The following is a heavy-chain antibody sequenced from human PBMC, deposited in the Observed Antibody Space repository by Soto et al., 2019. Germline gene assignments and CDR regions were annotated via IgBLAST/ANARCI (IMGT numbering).Heavy chain of an antibody. J-gene: IGHJ2*01. Sequence: EVQLLESGGGLVQPGGSLRLSCAASGFTFSNYAMGWVRQAPGKGLEWVSALRGGGDGTYYADSVRGRFTISRDNSKDTLDFRMNSLRVEDTALYYCAPATGLLAPFDLWGRGTLVTVSS. D-gene: IGHD6-13*01. V-gene: IGHV3-23*01. CDR3: APATGLLAPFDL. CDR1: GFTFSNYA. CDR2: LRGGGDGT.